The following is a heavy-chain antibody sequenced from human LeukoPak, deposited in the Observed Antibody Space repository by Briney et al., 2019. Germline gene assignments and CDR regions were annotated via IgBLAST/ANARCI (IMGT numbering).Heavy chain of an antibody. CDR3: AKASSSSWYVLGN. CDR2: ISGSGGST. V-gene: IGHV3-23*01. D-gene: IGHD6-13*01. CDR1: GFTFNTNA. Sequence: PGGSLRLSCAASGFTFNTNAMSWVRQAPGKGLEWVSAISGSGGSTYYADSVKGRFTISRDNSKNTLYLQMSSLRAEDTAVYYCAKASSSSWYVLGNWGQGTLVTVSS. J-gene: IGHJ4*02.